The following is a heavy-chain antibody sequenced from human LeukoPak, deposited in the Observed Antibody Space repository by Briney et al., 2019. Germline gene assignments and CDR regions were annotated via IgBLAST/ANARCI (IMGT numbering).Heavy chain of an antibody. V-gene: IGHV3-33*01. J-gene: IGHJ4*02. CDR1: GFSFSNNG. Sequence: GRSLRLSCAASGFSFSNNGMHWVRQAPGKGLEWVAVIWYDGNREFYADSVKGRFTISRDNSKNTLDLQMNSLRAEDTAVYYCARVFWETVNTGYYSDFWGPGTLVTVSS. D-gene: IGHD3-22*01. CDR2: IWYDGNRE. CDR3: ARVFWETVNTGYYSDF.